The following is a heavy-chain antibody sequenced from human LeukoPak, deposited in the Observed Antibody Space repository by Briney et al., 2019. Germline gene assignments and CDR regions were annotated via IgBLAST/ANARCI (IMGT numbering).Heavy chain of an antibody. V-gene: IGHV3-7*01. D-gene: IGHD2-15*01. CDR2: IKQDGSEK. Sequence: GGSLRLSCAASGFTFSSYAMSWVRQAPGKGLEWVAYIKQDGSEKYYVDSVKGRFTISRDNARNSLYLQMNSLRAEDTAVYYCARDYGLNCRGTSCAGAFDIWGQGTMVTVSP. CDR3: ARDYGLNCRGTSCAGAFDI. CDR1: GFTFSSYA. J-gene: IGHJ3*02.